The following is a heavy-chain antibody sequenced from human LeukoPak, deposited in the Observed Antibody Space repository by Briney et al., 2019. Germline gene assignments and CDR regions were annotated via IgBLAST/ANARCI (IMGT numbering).Heavy chain of an antibody. CDR2: INTNTGNP. Sequence: ASVKVSCKTSGYIFTSSGVSWVRLAPGQGLEWMGWINTNTGNPTYAQGFTGRFVFSLDTSVSTAYLQISSLKAEDTAVYYCARARTYYDFWSGYHIPGTFDYWGQGTLVTVSS. V-gene: IGHV7-4-1*02. CDR3: ARARTYYDFWSGYHIPGTFDY. D-gene: IGHD3-3*01. CDR1: GYIFTSSG. J-gene: IGHJ4*02.